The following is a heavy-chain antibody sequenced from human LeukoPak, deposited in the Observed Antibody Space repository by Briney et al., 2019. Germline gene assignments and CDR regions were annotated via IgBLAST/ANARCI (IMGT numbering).Heavy chain of an antibody. V-gene: IGHV4-30-2*01. CDR3: ARVAGRYCSSTSCEVDWFDP. CDR1: GGSFSGYY. D-gene: IGHD2-2*01. J-gene: IGHJ5*02. CDR2: IYHSGST. Sequence: SETLSLTCAVYGGSFSGYYWSWIRQPPGKGLEWIGYIYHSGSTYYNPSPKSRVTISVDRSKNQFSLKLSSVTAADTAVYYCARVAGRYCSSTSCEVDWFDPWGQGTLATVSS.